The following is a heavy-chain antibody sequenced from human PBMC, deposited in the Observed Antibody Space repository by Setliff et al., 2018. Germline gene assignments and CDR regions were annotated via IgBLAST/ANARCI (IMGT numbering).Heavy chain of an antibody. CDR3: ARDRRDYIGAGSSEIDYYYYYYMDV. CDR2: ISPGRSI. J-gene: IGHJ6*03. V-gene: IGHV4-39*07. D-gene: IGHD3-10*01. Sequence: KTSETLSLTCIVSGDSIGSNKNYWSWIRQPPGKGLEWIGSISPGRSINYNPSLRSRVTISGDTSKNQISLNLSSGTAADTAVYYCARDRRDYIGAGSSEIDYYYYYYMDVWGKGTTVTVSS. CDR1: GDSIGSNKNY.